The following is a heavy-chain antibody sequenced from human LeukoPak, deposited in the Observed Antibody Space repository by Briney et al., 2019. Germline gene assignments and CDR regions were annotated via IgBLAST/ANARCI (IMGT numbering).Heavy chain of an antibody. D-gene: IGHD3-16*01. Sequence: GGSLRLSCAASGFTFSSYSMNWVRQAPGKGLEWVSSISSSSSYIYYADSVKGRFTISRDNAKNSLYLEMRSLRVEDTAVYYCARDQGGGVFDIWGQGTMVTVSS. V-gene: IGHV3-21*01. CDR1: GFTFSSYS. CDR3: ARDQGGGVFDI. J-gene: IGHJ3*02. CDR2: ISSSSSYI.